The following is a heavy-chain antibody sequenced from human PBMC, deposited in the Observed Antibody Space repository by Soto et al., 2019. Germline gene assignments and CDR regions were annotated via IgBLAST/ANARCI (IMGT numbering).Heavy chain of an antibody. Sequence: QITLKESGPTRVKPTQTLTLTCTFSGFSLSTSGVGVGWIRQPPGKALERLALIYWDDDKRYSPSLKSRLTITKDTSSNHEVHTMTNIDPVYTATYFCPHRFYLQGNWNGGCLDFWGQGVLVTVSA. CDR3: PHRFYLQGNWNGGCLDF. CDR2: IYWDDDK. J-gene: IGHJ4*02. V-gene: IGHV2-5*02. CDR1: GFSLSTSGVG. D-gene: IGHD1-1*01.